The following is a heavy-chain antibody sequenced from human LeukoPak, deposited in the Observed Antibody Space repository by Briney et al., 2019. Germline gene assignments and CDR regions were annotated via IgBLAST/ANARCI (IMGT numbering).Heavy chain of an antibody. CDR2: IYYSGST. Sequence: PSETLSLTCTVSGGSISSTDDYWGWIRQPPGKGPEWIGSIYYSGSTYYNPSLKSRVTISEDPSKNQFSLKLSSVTAADTAVYYCARDDGSSSWSYNWFDPWGQGTLVTVSS. CDR1: GGSISSTDDY. V-gene: IGHV4-39*07. J-gene: IGHJ5*02. D-gene: IGHD6-13*01. CDR3: ARDDGSSSWSYNWFDP.